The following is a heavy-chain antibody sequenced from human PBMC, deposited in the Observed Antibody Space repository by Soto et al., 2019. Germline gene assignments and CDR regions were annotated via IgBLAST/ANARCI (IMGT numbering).Heavy chain of an antibody. J-gene: IGHJ4*02. Sequence: QVQLVQSGAEVKKPGASVKVSCKASGYTFTSYGISWVRQAPGQGLEWMGWISAYNGNTNYAQKLQGRGTMTTDPSTSTAYMELRSLRSDDTAVYYCASDKEHCSGGSCYSPEYFDYWGQGTLVTVSS. V-gene: IGHV1-18*01. CDR1: GYTFTSYG. CDR2: ISAYNGNT. CDR3: ASDKEHCSGGSCYSPEYFDY. D-gene: IGHD2-15*01.